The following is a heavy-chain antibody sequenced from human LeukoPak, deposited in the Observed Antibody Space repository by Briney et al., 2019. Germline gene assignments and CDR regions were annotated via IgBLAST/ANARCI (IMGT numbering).Heavy chain of an antibody. CDR3: TRLEGDFSPAY. V-gene: IGHV4-34*01. D-gene: IGHD2/OR15-2a*01. J-gene: IGHJ4*02. Sequence: PSETLSLTCAIYGGSFSTYYWNWIRQPPGKGLEWIGEINHSGSTNYNPSLKSRVTLSVDTSKNQFSLKLSSVTAADTAVYYCTRLEGDFSPAYWGQGTVVTASS. CDR1: GGSFSTYY. CDR2: INHSGST.